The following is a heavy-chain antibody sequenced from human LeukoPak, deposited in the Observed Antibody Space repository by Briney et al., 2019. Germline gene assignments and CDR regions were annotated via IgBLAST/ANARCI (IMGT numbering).Heavy chain of an antibody. J-gene: IGHJ4*02. CDR1: GFTFSTYA. Sequence: GGSLRLSCAASGFTFSTYAITWVRQGPGKGLEWVSAIRPDGDRTYYANSVRGRFTISRDNSKDTVYLQINGLRVEDTAVYYCAREQSGTRGWYTVDYWGGGTLVTVSS. CDR3: AREQSGTRGWYTVDY. CDR2: IRPDGDRT. V-gene: IGHV3-23*01. D-gene: IGHD6-19*01.